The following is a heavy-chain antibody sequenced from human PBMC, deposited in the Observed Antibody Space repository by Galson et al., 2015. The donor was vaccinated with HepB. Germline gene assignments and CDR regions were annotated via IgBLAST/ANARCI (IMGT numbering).Heavy chain of an antibody. CDR2: ISAYNGNT. D-gene: IGHD3-22*01. CDR1: GYTFTSYG. CDR3: ARDLEYSSEFYYYYGMDV. Sequence: SVKVSCKASGYTFTSYGISWVRQAPGQGLEWMGWISAYNGNTNYAQKLQGRVTMTTDTSTSTAYMELRSLRSDDTAVYYCARDLEYSSEFYYYYGMDVWGQGTTVTVSS. J-gene: IGHJ6*02. V-gene: IGHV1-18*01.